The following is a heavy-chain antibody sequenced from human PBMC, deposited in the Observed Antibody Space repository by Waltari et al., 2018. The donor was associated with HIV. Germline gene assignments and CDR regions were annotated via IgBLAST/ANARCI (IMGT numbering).Heavy chain of an antibody. D-gene: IGHD6-13*01. V-gene: IGHV3-21*01. J-gene: IGHJ5*02. CDR1: GFTFHSSS. Sequence: EVQLVESGGGPVKPGGSLSLSCRASGFTFHSSSLNWVRQAPGKGLEWISSISSSGTFTHYADSVKGRFTISRDNANKSVYLQMNSLRAEDTAVYYCARDSRDNSWSLNFFDPWGQGTLVTVSS. CDR2: ISSSGTFT. CDR3: ARDSRDNSWSLNFFDP.